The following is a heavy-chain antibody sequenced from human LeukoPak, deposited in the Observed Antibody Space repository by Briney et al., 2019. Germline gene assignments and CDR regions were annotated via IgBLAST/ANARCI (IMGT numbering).Heavy chain of an antibody. D-gene: IGHD2/OR15-2a*01. Sequence: GGSLRLSCAASGFNFSSYEMNWVRQAPGKGLKWVSYISSRGSAIYYADSVKGRFTISRDNAKNSLYLQMNSLRADDTAVYYCARSEEGDFPFDYWGQGTLVTVSS. V-gene: IGHV3-48*03. CDR1: GFNFSSYE. J-gene: IGHJ4*02. CDR3: ARSEEGDFPFDY. CDR2: ISSRGSAI.